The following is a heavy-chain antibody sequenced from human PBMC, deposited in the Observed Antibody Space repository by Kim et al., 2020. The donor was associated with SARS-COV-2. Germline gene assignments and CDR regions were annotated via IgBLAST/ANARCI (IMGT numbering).Heavy chain of an antibody. D-gene: IGHD2-2*01. CDR2: MNPNSGNT. CDR1: GYTFTSYD. CDR3: ARQRGLPAAISGYYYYGMDV. J-gene: IGHJ6*02. Sequence: ASVKVSCKASGYTFTSYDINWVRQATGQGLEWMGWMNPNSGNTGYAQKFQGRVTMTRNTSISTAYMELSSLRSEDTAVYYCARQRGLPAAISGYYYYGMDVWGQGTTVTVSS. V-gene: IGHV1-8*01.